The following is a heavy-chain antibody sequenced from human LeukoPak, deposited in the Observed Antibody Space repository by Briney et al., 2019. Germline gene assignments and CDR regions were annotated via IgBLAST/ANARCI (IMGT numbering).Heavy chain of an antibody. CDR1: GGSISSGDYY. CDR2: IYYSGST. D-gene: IGHD3-3*01. CDR3: ARGAIFGVVIIHEGAFDI. J-gene: IGHJ3*02. V-gene: IGHV4-30-4*08. Sequence: SETLSLTCTVSGGSISSGDYYWSWIRQPPGKGLEWIGYIYYSGSTYYNPSLKSRVTISVDTSKNQFSLKLSSVTAADTAVYYCARGAIFGVVIIHEGAFDIWGQGTMVTVSS.